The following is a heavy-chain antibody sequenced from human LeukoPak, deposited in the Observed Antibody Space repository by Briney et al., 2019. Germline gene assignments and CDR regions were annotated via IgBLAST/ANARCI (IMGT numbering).Heavy chain of an antibody. V-gene: IGHV1-69*05. J-gene: IGHJ5*02. Sequence: GSSVKVSCKASGGTFSSYAISWVRQAPGQGLEWMGGIIPIFGTANYAQKFQGRVTITTDESTSTAYMELSSLRSEDTAVYYCARREVGAQYDWFDPWGQGTQVTVFS. CDR1: GGTFSSYA. CDR3: ARREVGAQYDWFDP. CDR2: IIPIFGTA. D-gene: IGHD1-26*01.